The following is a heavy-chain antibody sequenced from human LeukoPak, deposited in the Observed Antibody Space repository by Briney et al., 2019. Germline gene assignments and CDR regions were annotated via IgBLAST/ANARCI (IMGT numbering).Heavy chain of an antibody. D-gene: IGHD4-23*01. CDR2: IYYSGST. V-gene: IGHV4-30-4*08. Sequence: PSETLSLTCTVSGGSISSGDYYWSWIRQPPGKGLEWIGYIYYSGSTYYNPSLKSRVTISVDTSKNQFSLKLSSVTAADTAVYYCALLGGPYGGPAFDIWGQGTMVTVSS. CDR3: ALLGGPYGGPAFDI. J-gene: IGHJ3*02. CDR1: GGSISSGDYY.